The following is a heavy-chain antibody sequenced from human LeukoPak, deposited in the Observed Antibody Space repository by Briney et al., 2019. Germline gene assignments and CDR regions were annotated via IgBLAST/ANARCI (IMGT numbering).Heavy chain of an antibody. Sequence: GGSLRLSCAASGFTFSSYAMSWVRQAPGKGLEWVSAISGSGGSTYYADSVKGRFTISRDNSKNTLYLQMNSLRAEDTAVYYCAKEEGTYCSGGSCYPMFDYWGQGTLVTVSS. D-gene: IGHD2-15*01. J-gene: IGHJ4*02. CDR1: GFTFSSYA. V-gene: IGHV3-23*01. CDR2: ISGSGGST. CDR3: AKEEGTYCSGGSCYPMFDY.